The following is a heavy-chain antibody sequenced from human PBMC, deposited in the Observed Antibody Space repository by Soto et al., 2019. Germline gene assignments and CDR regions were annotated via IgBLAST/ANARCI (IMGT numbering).Heavy chain of an antibody. Sequence: GASVKVSCKASGYTLSNYAMQWVRQAPGQGPEWMGWINAGNGNTKYSQKFQGRVTITRDTSASTAYMELSSLRSEDTAVYYCARAVAVAADFDYWGQGTLVTVSS. V-gene: IGHV1-3*01. CDR2: INAGNGNT. CDR1: GYTLSNYA. J-gene: IGHJ4*02. D-gene: IGHD6-19*01. CDR3: ARAVAVAADFDY.